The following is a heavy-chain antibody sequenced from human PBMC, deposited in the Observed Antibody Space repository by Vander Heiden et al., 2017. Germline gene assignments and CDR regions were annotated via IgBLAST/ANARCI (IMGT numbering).Heavy chain of an antibody. CDR1: GFSVSDYY. Sequence: VQLVEAGGGLIQPGGSLRLSCAASGFSVSDYYMTWVRQAPEKRPEWVSVIHSEGNTYYADSVRGRFTISRDDSKNTLYLQMNSLRPEDTAVYYCAREPQGYRSGWSYWGQGTLVTVSS. V-gene: IGHV3-53*01. CDR3: AREPQGYRSGWSY. CDR2: IHSEGNT. J-gene: IGHJ4*02. D-gene: IGHD6-19*01.